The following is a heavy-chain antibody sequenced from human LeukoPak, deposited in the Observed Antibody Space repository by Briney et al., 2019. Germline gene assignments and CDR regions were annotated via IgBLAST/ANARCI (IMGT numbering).Heavy chain of an antibody. CDR1: GGTFSSYA. Sequence: SVKVSCKASGGTFSSYAISWVRQAPGQGLEWMGGIIPIFGTANYAQKFQGRVTITTDESTSTAYMELSSLRSEDTAVYYCARGESGTREGAAFDIWGQGTMVTVSS. CDR3: ARGESGTREGAAFDI. J-gene: IGHJ3*02. CDR2: IIPIFGTA. V-gene: IGHV1-69*05. D-gene: IGHD1-1*01.